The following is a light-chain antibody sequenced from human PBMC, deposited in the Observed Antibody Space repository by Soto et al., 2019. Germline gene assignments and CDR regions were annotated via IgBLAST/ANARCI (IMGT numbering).Light chain of an antibody. J-gene: IGLJ2*01. Sequence: QSALTQPPSASGSPGQSVTISCTGTSSDVGGYNYVSWYQQHPGKAPKLMIYEVTKRPSGVPDRFSGSKSGNTASLTVSGLQAEDEADYYCGSYAGSQDFVVFGGGTKVTVL. CDR3: GSYAGSQDFVV. CDR1: SSDVGGYNY. CDR2: EVT. V-gene: IGLV2-8*01.